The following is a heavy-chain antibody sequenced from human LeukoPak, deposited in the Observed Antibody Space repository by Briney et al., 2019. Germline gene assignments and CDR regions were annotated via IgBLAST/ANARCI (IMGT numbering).Heavy chain of an antibody. J-gene: IGHJ4*02. Sequence: GASVKVSCKASGYTFTGYYMHWVRQAPGQGLEWMGWINPNSGGTNYAQKFQGRVTTTRDTSISTAYMELSRLRSDDTAVYYCARVGSGWYLFYFDYWGQGTLVTVSS. CDR1: GYTFTGYY. CDR3: ARVGSGWYLFYFDY. V-gene: IGHV1-2*02. CDR2: INPNSGGT. D-gene: IGHD6-19*01.